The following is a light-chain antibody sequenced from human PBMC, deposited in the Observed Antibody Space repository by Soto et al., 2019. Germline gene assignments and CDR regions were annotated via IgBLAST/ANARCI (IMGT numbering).Light chain of an antibody. V-gene: IGKV1-39*01. CDR2: AAS. J-gene: IGKJ5*01. CDR3: QQSYSTPIT. CDR1: QSIISY. Sequence: DIQMTQSPSSLSASVGDRVTITCRASQSIISYLNWYQQKPGKAPRLLIYAASSLQSGVPSRFSGSGSGTDFTLTISSLQPEDFATYYCQQSYSTPITFGQGTRLATK.